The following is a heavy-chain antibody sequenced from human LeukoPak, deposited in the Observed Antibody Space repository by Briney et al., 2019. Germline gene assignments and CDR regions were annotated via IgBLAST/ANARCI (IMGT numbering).Heavy chain of an antibody. Sequence: SETLSLTCTVSGGSISSYYWSWIRQPAGKGLEWIGHIYTSGSTNYNPSLKSRVTMSVDTSKNQFSLKLSSVTAADTAVYYCARDTEVGATTDAFDIWGQGTMVTVSS. J-gene: IGHJ3*02. CDR2: IYTSGST. CDR3: ARDTEVGATTDAFDI. V-gene: IGHV4-4*07. D-gene: IGHD1-26*01. CDR1: GGSISSYY.